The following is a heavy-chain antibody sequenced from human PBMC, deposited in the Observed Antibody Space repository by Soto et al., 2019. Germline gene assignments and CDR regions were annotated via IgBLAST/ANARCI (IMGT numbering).Heavy chain of an antibody. CDR1: GFTFSSYA. CDR2: ISGSGGST. J-gene: IGHJ4*02. D-gene: IGHD3-10*01. V-gene: IGHV3-23*01. Sequence: EVQLLESGGGLVQPGGSLRLSCAASGFTFSSYAMSWVRQAPGKGLEWVSAISGSGGSTYYADSVKGRFTISRDNSKNXXYLHMNSLRAEDTAVYYCAKDADLLWFGELSPIDYWGQGTLVTVSS. CDR3: AKDADLLWFGELSPIDY.